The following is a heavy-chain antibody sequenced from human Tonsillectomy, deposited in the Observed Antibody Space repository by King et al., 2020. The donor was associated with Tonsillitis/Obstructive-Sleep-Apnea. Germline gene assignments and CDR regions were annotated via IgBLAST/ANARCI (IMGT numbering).Heavy chain of an antibody. J-gene: IGHJ3*01. Sequence: QLQESGPGLVKPSETLSLNCTVSGGSVSSGGCYWGWIRQPPGKGLEWIGSLSYRGSTYYNPSLKSRVTISVDASNNQFSLRLSYVTAADMAVYYCARRPMRVVVINDAFDLWGQGTMVTVSS. D-gene: IGHD3-22*01. CDR3: ARRPMRVVVINDAFDL. CDR1: GGSVSSGGCY. V-gene: IGHV4-39*01. CDR2: LSYRGST.